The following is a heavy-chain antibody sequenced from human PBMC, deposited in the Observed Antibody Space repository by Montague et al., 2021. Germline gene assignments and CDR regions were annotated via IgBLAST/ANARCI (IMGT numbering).Heavy chain of an antibody. CDR3: ARNLASAAPGAFDI. Sequence: YRRLSCAASGFSFSSYWMHWVRQAPGKGLLWVSRITLDGSSTTFADSVKGRFTTSRDNAKATLYLQMNSLRVEDTAVYYCARNLASAAPGAFDIWGQGTMVTVSS. V-gene: IGHV3-74*01. CDR1: GFSFSSYW. J-gene: IGHJ3*02. D-gene: IGHD6-13*01. CDR2: ITLDGSST.